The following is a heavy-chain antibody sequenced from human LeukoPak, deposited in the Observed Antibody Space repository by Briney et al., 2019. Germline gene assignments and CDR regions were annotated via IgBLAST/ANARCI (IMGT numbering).Heavy chain of an antibody. D-gene: IGHD3-10*01. CDR3: AKDLIWFGELGDYGMDV. J-gene: IGHJ6*02. V-gene: IGHV3-9*01. Sequence: GGSLGLSCAASGFNFDDYAMHWVRQAPGKGLEWVSGISWNSGSIGYADSVKGRFTISRDNAKNSLYLQMNSLRAEDTALYYCAKDLIWFGELGDYGMDVWGQGTTVTVSS. CDR1: GFNFDDYA. CDR2: ISWNSGSI.